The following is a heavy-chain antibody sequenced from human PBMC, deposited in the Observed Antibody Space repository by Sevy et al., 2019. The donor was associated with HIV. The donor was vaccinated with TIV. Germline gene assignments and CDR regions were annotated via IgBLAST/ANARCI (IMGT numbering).Heavy chain of an antibody. CDR1: GFIFSNYN. Sequence: GGSLRLSCAASGFIFSNYNMNWVRQAPGKGLEWVSSISSSSSYIYYADSVKGRFTISRDNAKNSLYLQMNSLRAEDTAVYYYAGENYYDSTAYRFDYWGQGTLVTVSS. V-gene: IGHV3-21*01. D-gene: IGHD3-22*01. CDR3: AGENYYDSTAYRFDY. CDR2: ISSSSSYI. J-gene: IGHJ4*02.